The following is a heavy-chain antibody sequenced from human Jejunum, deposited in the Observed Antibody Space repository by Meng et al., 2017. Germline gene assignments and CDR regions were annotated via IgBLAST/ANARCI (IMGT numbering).Heavy chain of an antibody. CDR3: VSDQTFPDY. J-gene: IGHJ4*02. Sequence: ASVNVSCKASGYIFTSYGISWMRQPPGQGPAWMGWTSAYNDKTTYVQKVQSRVTMTKDTSTNTDYMELRSLRSDDTAGYYCVSDQTFPDYWGQGTLVTVSS. V-gene: IGHV1-18*01. D-gene: IGHD2/OR15-2a*01. CDR1: GYIFTSYG. CDR2: TSAYNDKT.